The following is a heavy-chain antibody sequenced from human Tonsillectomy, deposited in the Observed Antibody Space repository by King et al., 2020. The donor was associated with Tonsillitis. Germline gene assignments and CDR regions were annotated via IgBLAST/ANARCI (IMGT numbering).Heavy chain of an antibody. CDR3: AIEXXXASXXDVXXX. CDR1: GFTFSRYD. D-gene: IGHD2-21*01. J-gene: IGHJ3*01. Sequence: VQLVESGGGLVQPGGSLRLSCAASGFTFSRYDMHWVRQVPGKGLEWVSCIGTVDDTYYRDSVKGRFSISRDNARNSLYLQMNSLRAGDTAVYYCAIEXXXASXXDVXXXWGXXXLXTVS. CDR2: IGTVDDT. V-gene: IGHV3-13*01.